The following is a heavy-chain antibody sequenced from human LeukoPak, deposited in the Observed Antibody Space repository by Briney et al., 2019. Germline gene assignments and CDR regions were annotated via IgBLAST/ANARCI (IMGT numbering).Heavy chain of an antibody. Sequence: GGSLRLSCAASGFTFSSYSMNWVRQAPGKGLEWVSSISSSSSYIHYADSVKGRFTISRDNAKNSLYLQMNSLRAEDTAVYYCARDYYDSSGYYYIHYYGMDVWGQGTTVTVSS. D-gene: IGHD3-22*01. CDR3: ARDYYDSSGYYYIHYYGMDV. J-gene: IGHJ6*02. V-gene: IGHV3-21*01. CDR1: GFTFSSYS. CDR2: ISSSSSYI.